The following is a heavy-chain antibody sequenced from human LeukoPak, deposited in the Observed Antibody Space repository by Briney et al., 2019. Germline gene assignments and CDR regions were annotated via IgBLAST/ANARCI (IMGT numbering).Heavy chain of an antibody. CDR1: GFTFGYYW. CDR3: TREDDFWSL. Sequence: GGSLRLSCAASGFTFGYYWMTWVRQAPGRGLEWVAKIRQDGNEKYYVDSVKGRFTISRDNAENSMYLQMNSLTAEDTAMYYCTREDDFWSLWGQGTLVIVSS. CDR2: IRQDGNEK. D-gene: IGHD3-3*01. J-gene: IGHJ4*02. V-gene: IGHV3-7*01.